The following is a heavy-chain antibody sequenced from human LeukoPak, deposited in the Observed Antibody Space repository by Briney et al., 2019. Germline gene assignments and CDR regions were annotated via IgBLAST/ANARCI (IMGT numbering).Heavy chain of an antibody. CDR2: ITAGGDTT. D-gene: IGHD5-24*01. V-gene: IGHV3-23*01. J-gene: IGHJ4*02. Sequence: PGRSLRLSCAASGFTFSSYAMSWVRQAPGKGLQWVSSITAGGDTTFYADSVKGRFTISRDNAGSTLYLQMNSLRAEDTAVYYCAKQTASITYYGYWGQGTLVTVSS. CDR3: AKQTASITYYGY. CDR1: GFTFSSYA.